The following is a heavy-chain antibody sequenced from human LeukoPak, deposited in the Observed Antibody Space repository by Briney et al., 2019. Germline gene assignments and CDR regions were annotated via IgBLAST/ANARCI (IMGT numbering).Heavy chain of an antibody. CDR2: IYYSGST. D-gene: IGHD2-2*01. CDR1: GGSISSSSYY. CDR3: ARHGGEYQLLLSFDY. J-gene: IGHJ4*02. V-gene: IGHV4-39*01. Sequence: NASETPSLTCTVSGGSISSSSYYWDWIRQPPGKGLEWIGSIYYSGSTYYNPSLKSRVTISVDTSKNQFSLKLNSVTAADTAVYYCARHGGEYQLLLSFDYWGQGTLVTVSS.